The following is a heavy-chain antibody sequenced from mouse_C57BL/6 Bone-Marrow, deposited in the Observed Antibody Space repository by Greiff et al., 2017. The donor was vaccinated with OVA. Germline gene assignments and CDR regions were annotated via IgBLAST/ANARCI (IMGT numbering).Heavy chain of an antibody. J-gene: IGHJ1*03. D-gene: IGHD1-1*01. Sequence: EVQLQQSGPELVKPGASVKISCKASGYTFTDYYMNWVKQSHGKSLEWIGDINPNNGGTSYNQKFKGKATLTVDKSSSTAYMELRSLTSEDSAVYYCARKGLFYYGSSYEDWYFDVWGTGTTVTVSS. CDR1: GYTFTDYY. CDR2: INPNNGGT. CDR3: ARKGLFYYGSSYEDWYFDV. V-gene: IGHV1-26*01.